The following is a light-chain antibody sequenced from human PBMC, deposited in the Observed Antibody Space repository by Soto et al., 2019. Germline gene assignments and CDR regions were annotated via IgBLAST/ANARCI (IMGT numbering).Light chain of an antibody. Sequence: QSVLTQPPSVSEAPRQRVTISCSGSSSNIGNNAVNWYQQLPGKAPKLLIYYDDLLPSGVSDRFSGSKSGTSASLAISGLQSEDEADYFCQSYDRSLRTYVFGTATKVTVL. CDR1: SSNIGNNA. J-gene: IGLJ1*01. V-gene: IGLV1-36*01. CDR3: QSYDRSLRTYV. CDR2: YDD.